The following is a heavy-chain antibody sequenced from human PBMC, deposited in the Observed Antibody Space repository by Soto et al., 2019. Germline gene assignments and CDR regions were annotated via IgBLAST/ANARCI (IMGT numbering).Heavy chain of an antibody. CDR1: GFTFSDYY. V-gene: IGHV3-11*01. CDR2: ISSSGSTI. J-gene: IGHJ3*02. Sequence: GGSLRLSCAASGFTFSDYYMSWIRQAPGKGLEWVSYISSSGSTIYYADSVKGRFTISRDNAKNSLYLQMNSLRAEDTAVYYCARDPPYSSRSNGAFDIWGQGTMVTVSS. CDR3: ARDPPYSSRSNGAFDI. D-gene: IGHD6-13*01.